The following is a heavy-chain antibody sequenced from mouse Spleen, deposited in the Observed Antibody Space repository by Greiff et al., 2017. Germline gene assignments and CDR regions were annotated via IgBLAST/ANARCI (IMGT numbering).Heavy chain of an antibody. Sequence: VQLQQSGPELVKPGASVKIPCKASGYTFTDYNMVWVKQSHGKSLEWIGDINPNNGGTIYNQKFKGKATLTVDKSSSTAYMELRSLTSEDTAVYYCARELGRFAYWGQGTLVTVSA. J-gene: IGHJ3*01. CDR2: INPNNGGT. V-gene: IGHV1-18*01. CDR1: GYTFTDYN. CDR3: ARELGRFAY. D-gene: IGHD4-1*01.